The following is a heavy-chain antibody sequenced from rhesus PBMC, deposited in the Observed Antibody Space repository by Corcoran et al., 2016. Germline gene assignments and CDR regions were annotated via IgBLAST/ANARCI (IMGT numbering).Heavy chain of an antibody. CDR1: GGSIRSSS. D-gene: IGHD3-34*01. J-gene: IGHJ4*01. V-gene: IGHV4-169*01. CDR2: IYGSGSST. Sequence: QLQLQESGPGLVKPSETLSLTCAVSGGSIRSSSWSWIRQAPGEGLEWIGFIYGSGSSTNYNPSLKSRVTLSVDTSKNQLSLKLSSVTAADTAVYYCARQAHVLGCTYFDYWGQGVLVTVSS. CDR3: ARQAHVLGCTYFDY.